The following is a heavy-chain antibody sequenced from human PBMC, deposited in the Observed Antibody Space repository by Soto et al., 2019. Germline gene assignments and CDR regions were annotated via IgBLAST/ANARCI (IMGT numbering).Heavy chain of an antibody. J-gene: IGHJ5*02. CDR2: MNPNSGNT. Sequence: QVQLVQSGAEVRKPGASVKVSCKASGYTFTSYDIYWVRQATGQGLEWMGWMNPNSGNTGYEQNFQGRVTMTRNTSISTAYMELSSLSSEDTAVYYCARWRTTFSTTSFDPCGQGTLVTVSS. CDR1: GYTFTSYD. D-gene: IGHD3-3*02. CDR3: ARWRTTFSTTSFDP. V-gene: IGHV1-8*01.